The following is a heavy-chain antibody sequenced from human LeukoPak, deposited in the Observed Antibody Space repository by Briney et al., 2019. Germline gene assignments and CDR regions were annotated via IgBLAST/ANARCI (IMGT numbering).Heavy chain of an antibody. CDR2: IYHSGST. V-gene: IGHV4-38-2*02. J-gene: IGHJ6*03. D-gene: IGHD3-10*01. Sequence: TSETLSLTCTVSGYSISSGYYWGWIRQPPGKGLEWIGSIYHSGSTYYNPSLKSRVTISVDTSKNQFSLKLSSVTAADTAVYYCARSITMVRGVFYPNYYYYYMDVWGKGTTVTVSS. CDR3: ARSITMVRGVFYPNYYYYYMDV. CDR1: GYSISSGYY.